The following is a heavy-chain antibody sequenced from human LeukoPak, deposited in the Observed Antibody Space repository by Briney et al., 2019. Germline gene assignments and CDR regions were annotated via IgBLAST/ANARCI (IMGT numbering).Heavy chain of an antibody. Sequence: GGSLRLSCAASGFNFGSYSMTWVRQAPGKGLEWVSVMSADSATTFYADSVKGRFTISRDNAKNTLYLQMNSLRAEDTAVYYCARDAAMTDDAFDIWGQGTMVTVSS. CDR2: MSADSATT. CDR3: ARDAAMTDDAFDI. V-gene: IGHV3-23*01. D-gene: IGHD6-25*01. CDR1: GFNFGSYS. J-gene: IGHJ3*02.